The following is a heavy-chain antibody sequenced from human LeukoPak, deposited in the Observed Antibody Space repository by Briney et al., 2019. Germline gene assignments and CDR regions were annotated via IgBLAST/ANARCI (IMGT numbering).Heavy chain of an antibody. CDR1: GYTFTGYY. Sequence: ASVKVSCKASGYTFTGYYMHWVRQAPGQGLEWMGWINPNSGGTNYAQKFQGRVTMTRDMSTSTVYMELSSLRSEDTAVYYCARDLAAAADPRGFDYWGQGTLVTVSS. J-gene: IGHJ4*02. D-gene: IGHD6-13*01. CDR2: INPNSGGT. CDR3: ARDLAAAADPRGFDY. V-gene: IGHV1-2*02.